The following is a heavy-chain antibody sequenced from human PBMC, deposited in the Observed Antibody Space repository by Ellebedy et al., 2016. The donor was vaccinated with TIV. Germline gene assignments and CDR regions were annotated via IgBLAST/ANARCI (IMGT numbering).Heavy chain of an antibody. CDR2: RKQDGSEK. V-gene: IGHV3-7*03. Sequence: PGGSLRLSCAASGFTVRSDWMSWVLQAPWKEQEWVANRKQDGSEKYYVDSVKGRFTISRDNAKNSLYLQMNSLRAEDTVVYYCARRGAERRYCSSTSCYYFYYGMDVWGQGTTVTVSS. CDR1: GFTVRSDW. CDR3: ARRGAERRYCSSTSCYYFYYGMDV. J-gene: IGHJ6*02. D-gene: IGHD2-2*01.